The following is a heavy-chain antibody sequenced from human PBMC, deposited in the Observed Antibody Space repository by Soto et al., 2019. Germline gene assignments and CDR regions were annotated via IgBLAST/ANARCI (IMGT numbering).Heavy chain of an antibody. V-gene: IGHV4-39*01. Sequence: QLQLQESGPGLLKPSETLSLTCTVSGGSISSSSYYWGWIRQPPGKGLEWIGSIYYSGSTYYNPSLKSRVTISVDTSKNQFSLKLSSVTAADTAVYYCARRRAVCWFDPWGQGTLVTVSS. D-gene: IGHD3-10*01. CDR2: IYYSGST. CDR3: ARRRAVCWFDP. J-gene: IGHJ5*02. CDR1: GGSISSSSYY.